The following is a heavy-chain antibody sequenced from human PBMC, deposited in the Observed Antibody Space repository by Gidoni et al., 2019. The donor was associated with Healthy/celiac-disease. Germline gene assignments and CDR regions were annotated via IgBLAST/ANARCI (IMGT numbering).Heavy chain of an antibody. V-gene: IGHV3-21*01. D-gene: IGHD3-3*01. CDR3: AGTYDFWSGYYHLDY. J-gene: IGHJ4*02. CDR2: ISSSSSYI. CDR1: GYTFSSHS. Sequence: EVQLVESGGGLVKPGGSLRLSCAASGYTFSSHSMNWVRQAPGKGLEGVSSISSSSSYIYYADSVKGRFTISRDNAKNSLYLQMNSLRAEDTAVYYCAGTYDFWSGYYHLDYWGQGTLVTFSS.